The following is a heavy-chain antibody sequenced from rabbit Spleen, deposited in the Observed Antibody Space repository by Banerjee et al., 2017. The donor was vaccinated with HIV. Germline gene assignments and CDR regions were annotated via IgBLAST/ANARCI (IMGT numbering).Heavy chain of an antibody. CDR2: IYGGSVGTT. CDR1: GFSFSSSYW. J-gene: IGHJ3*01. V-gene: IGHV1S45*01. D-gene: IGHD2-1*01. CDR3: ARARDTYDDVGDYARLNL. Sequence: QEQLEESEGGLVKPGASLTLTCTASGFSFSSSYWICWVRQAPGKGLEWIACIYGGSVGTTGFASWARGRFTISRTSSTTVTLQMTSLTVADTATYFCARARDTYDDVGDYARLNLWGQGTLVTVS.